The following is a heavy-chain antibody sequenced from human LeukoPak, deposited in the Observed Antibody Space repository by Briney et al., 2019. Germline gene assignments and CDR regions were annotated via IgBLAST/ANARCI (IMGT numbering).Heavy chain of an antibody. CDR3: ARVNYDILTGYSGAVYYFDY. Sequence: ASVKVSCKASGYTFTSYAMHWVRQATGQRLEWMGWINAGNGNTKYSQKFQGRVTITRDTSASTAYMELSSLRSEDTAVYYCARVNYDILTGYSGAVYYFDYWGQGTLVTVSS. CDR1: GYTFTSYA. D-gene: IGHD3-9*01. J-gene: IGHJ4*02. V-gene: IGHV1-3*01. CDR2: INAGNGNT.